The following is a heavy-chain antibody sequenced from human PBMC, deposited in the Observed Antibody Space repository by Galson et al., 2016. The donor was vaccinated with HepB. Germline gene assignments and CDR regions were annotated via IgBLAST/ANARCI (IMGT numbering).Heavy chain of an antibody. Sequence: SLRLSCAASGFAFNSYAMHWVRQAPGKGLEWLSYISSNSWTIYYADSVKGRFTISRDNAKNSLYLQMNSLRDEDTAVYYCAKAVGAPTSYFDFWGHGTLVTVSS. CDR3: AKAVGAPTSYFDF. J-gene: IGHJ4*01. CDR1: GFAFNSYA. D-gene: IGHD1-26*01. V-gene: IGHV3-48*02. CDR2: ISSNSWTI.